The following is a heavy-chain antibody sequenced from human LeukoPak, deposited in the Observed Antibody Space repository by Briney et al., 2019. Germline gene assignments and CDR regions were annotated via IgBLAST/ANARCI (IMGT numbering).Heavy chain of an antibody. CDR2: IFYNGNT. J-gene: IGHJ4*02. CDR3: ARRSPLVAVTTAHYYDY. D-gene: IGHD2-21*02. V-gene: IGHV4-39*01. Sequence: PSETLSLTCTVSGDSISNSNYFWGWIRQPPGQGLEWIGEIFYNGNTYYNPSLKSRVTIFTDTSKNQFSLTLTSVTASDTAIYYCARRSPLVAVTTAHYYDYWGQGTLVTVSS. CDR1: GDSISNSNYF.